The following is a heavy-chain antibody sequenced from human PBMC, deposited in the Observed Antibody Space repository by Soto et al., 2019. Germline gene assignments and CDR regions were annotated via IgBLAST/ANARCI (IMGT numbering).Heavy chain of an antibody. V-gene: IGHV3-23*01. J-gene: IGHJ4*02. CDR1: GFTFSSYA. CDR2: ISGSGGNT. Sequence: EVQLLESGGGLVQPGGSLRLSCAASGFTFSSYAMSWVRQAPGKGLEWVSAISGSGGNTYYADSVKGRFTMSRDNSKNTLNLQMNSLSAEDMAVYYCAKEGAHSSSSSLYYFDYWGQGALVTVSS. CDR3: AKEGAHSSSSSLYYFDY. D-gene: IGHD6-6*01.